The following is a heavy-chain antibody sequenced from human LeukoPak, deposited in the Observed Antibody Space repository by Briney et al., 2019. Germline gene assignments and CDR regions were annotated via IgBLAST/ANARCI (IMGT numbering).Heavy chain of an antibody. V-gene: IGHV1-2*02. D-gene: IGHD2-2*01. CDR3: ARDPGRYCSSTSCYAKPAFDY. CDR2: INPNSGGT. Sequence: GASVKVSCKASGYTFTGYYMHWVRQAPGQGLEWMGWINPNSGGTNYAQKFQGRVTMTRDTSISTAYMELSRLRSDDTAVYYCARDPGRYCSSTSCYAKPAFDYWGQGTLVTVSS. CDR1: GYTFTGYY. J-gene: IGHJ4*02.